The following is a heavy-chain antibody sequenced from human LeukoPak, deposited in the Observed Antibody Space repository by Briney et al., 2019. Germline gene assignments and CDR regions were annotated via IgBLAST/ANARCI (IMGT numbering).Heavy chain of an antibody. D-gene: IGHD2-15*01. J-gene: IGHJ4*02. CDR3: ARGLPSTYCSGGSCYSSAPFLDY. Sequence: PGGSLRLSCAASGFTFSSYGMHWVRQAPGKGLEWVAFIRYDGSNKYYADSVKGRFTISRDNSKNTLYLQMNSLRAEDTAVYYCARGLPSTYCSGGSCYSSAPFLDYWGQGTLVTVSS. CDR2: IRYDGSNK. V-gene: IGHV3-30*02. CDR1: GFTFSSYG.